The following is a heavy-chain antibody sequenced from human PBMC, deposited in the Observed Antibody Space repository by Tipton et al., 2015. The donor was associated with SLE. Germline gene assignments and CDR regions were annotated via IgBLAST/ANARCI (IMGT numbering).Heavy chain of an antibody. J-gene: IGHJ3*02. Sequence: TLSLTCTVSGGSISSGSYYWSWIRQPAGKGLEWIGYIYTSGSTNYNPSLKSRLTISVDTSKNQFSLQLNSVTPEDTAVYYCARDEWYSSPHGEVLFDIWGQGTMVTVSS. CDR3: ARDEWYSSPHGEVLFDI. D-gene: IGHD6-13*01. V-gene: IGHV4-61*09. CDR2: IYTSGST. CDR1: GGSISSGSYY.